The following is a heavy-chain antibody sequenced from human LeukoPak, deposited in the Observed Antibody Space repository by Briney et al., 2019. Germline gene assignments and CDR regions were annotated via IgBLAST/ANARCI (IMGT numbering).Heavy chain of an antibody. D-gene: IGHD2-2*01. CDR3: ARWGGYCSGANCHGYWPFDF. CDR2: IIPILGTA. CDR1: GGTFSHYA. Sequence: SVKVPCKASGGTFSHYAFSWVRQPPGQGLEWMGGIIPILGTANYAQKFQGKVTITADESTSTAYMEMSSLRSEDTAVYYCARWGGYCSGANCHGYWPFDFWGQGTLVTVSS. V-gene: IGHV1-69*13. J-gene: IGHJ4*02.